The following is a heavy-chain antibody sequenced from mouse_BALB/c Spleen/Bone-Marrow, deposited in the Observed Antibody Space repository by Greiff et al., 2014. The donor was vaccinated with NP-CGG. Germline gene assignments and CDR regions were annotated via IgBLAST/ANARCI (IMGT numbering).Heavy chain of an antibody. D-gene: IGHD2-4*01. Sequence: VQLQQSGAELVRPGTSVKVSCKASGYAFTNYLIEWVKQRPGQGLEWIGVINPGSGGTNYNEKFKGKATLTADKSSSTAYMQLSSLTSDDSAAYFCARDGDYDEGYAMDYWGQGTSVTVSS. J-gene: IGHJ4*01. CDR1: GYAFTNYL. CDR2: INPGSGGT. CDR3: ARDGDYDEGYAMDY. V-gene: IGHV1-54*01.